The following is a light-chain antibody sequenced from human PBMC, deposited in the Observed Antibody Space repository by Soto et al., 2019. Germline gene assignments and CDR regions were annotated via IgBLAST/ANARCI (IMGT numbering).Light chain of an antibody. J-gene: IGKJ5*01. CDR1: QDINNY. CDR3: QQYKAYPFT. Sequence: DIPMTQSPSSLSASVGDRVTITCRASQDINNYLVWFQQKPGKAPESLISAASSLQSGVPSKFSGSGSGSDFTLTISSLQPEDFATYYCQQYKAYPFTFGQGTRLEIK. V-gene: IGKV1-16*02. CDR2: AAS.